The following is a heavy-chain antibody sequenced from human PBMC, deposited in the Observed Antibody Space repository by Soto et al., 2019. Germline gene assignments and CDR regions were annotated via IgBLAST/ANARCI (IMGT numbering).Heavy chain of an antibody. J-gene: IGHJ4*02. CDR1: GGNSNSYS. CDR2: IVPLSGTP. Sequence: QVRLVQSGAEVKKPGSSVKLSCKVSGGNSNSYSIAWVRQAPGQGLQWLGTIVPLSGTPNHAQQFQARVTITADKSTNTAYLKLSSLRSEDTAIYYCARDWRQMSRGGFFDYWGQGSLVTISS. D-gene: IGHD3-16*01. CDR3: ARDWRQMSRGGFFDY. V-gene: IGHV1-69*06.